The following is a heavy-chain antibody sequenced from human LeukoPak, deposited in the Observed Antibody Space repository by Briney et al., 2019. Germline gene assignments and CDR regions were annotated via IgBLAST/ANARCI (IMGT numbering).Heavy chain of an antibody. CDR1: GFTFSSYA. D-gene: IGHD3-10*01. J-gene: IGHJ5*02. CDR3: ARGVKNSA. Sequence: GGSLRLSCAASGFTFSSYAMHGVRQAPGKGLEWVAVISYDGSNKYYADSVKGRFTISRDNSKNTLYLQMNSLRAEDTAVYYCARGVKNSAWGQGTLVTVSS. V-gene: IGHV3-30*04. CDR2: ISYDGSNK.